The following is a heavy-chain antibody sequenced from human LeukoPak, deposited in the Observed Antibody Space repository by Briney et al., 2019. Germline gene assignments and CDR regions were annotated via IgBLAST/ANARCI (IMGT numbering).Heavy chain of an antibody. V-gene: IGHV4-38-2*01. Sequence: SETLSLTCAVSGYSISSGYYWGWIRQPPGKGLEWIGSIYHSGSTYYNPSLKSRVTISVDTSKNQFSLKLSSVTAADTSVYYCARMGDYYDSSGYSWVYWGQGTLVTVSS. CDR1: GYSISSGYY. CDR2: IYHSGST. CDR3: ARMGDYYDSSGYSWVY. J-gene: IGHJ4*02. D-gene: IGHD3-22*01.